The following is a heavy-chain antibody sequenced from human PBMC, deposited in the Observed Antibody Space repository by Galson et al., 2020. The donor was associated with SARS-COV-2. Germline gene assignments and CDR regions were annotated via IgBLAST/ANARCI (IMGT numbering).Heavy chain of an antibody. D-gene: IGHD3-22*01. V-gene: IGHV3-53*01. CDR1: GFTVTNTY. Sequence: GGSLRLSCAASGFTVTNTYMIWVRQAPGKGLEWVSVIYSGGSTYYADSVKGRFTISRDKSKNTLNRQMTGLTAEDTAVYYCERGVVGGGGYFDAWGQGTPGTVSS. CDR3: ERGVVGGGGYFDA. J-gene: IGHJ4*02. CDR2: IYSGGST.